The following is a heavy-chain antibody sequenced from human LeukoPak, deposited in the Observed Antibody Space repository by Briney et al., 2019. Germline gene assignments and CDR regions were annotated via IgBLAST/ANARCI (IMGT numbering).Heavy chain of an antibody. D-gene: IGHD5-18*01. CDR2: ISYDGSNK. Sequence: GGSLRLSCAASGFTFSSYGMHWVRQAPGKGLEWVAVISYDGSNKYYADSVKGRFTTSRDNSKNTLYLQMNSLRAGDTAVYYCAKNNGIQLWLYYFDYWGQGTLVTVSS. CDR3: AKNNGIQLWLYYFDY. J-gene: IGHJ4*02. V-gene: IGHV3-30*18. CDR1: GFTFSSYG.